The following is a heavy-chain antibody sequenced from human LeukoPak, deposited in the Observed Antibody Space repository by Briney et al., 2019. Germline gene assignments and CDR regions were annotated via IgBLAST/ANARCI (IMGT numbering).Heavy chain of an antibody. J-gene: IGHJ4*02. V-gene: IGHV3-33*01. Sequence: PGRSLRLSCAASGFTFSSYGILWVRQAPGKGLEWVAVIWYDGSNKYYADSMKGRFTISRAQSTTTVYLQMNSLRADDTAVYYWARLGSGWAIDYWGQGTLVTVSS. CDR3: ARLGSGWAIDY. D-gene: IGHD6-19*01. CDR2: IWYDGSNK. CDR1: GFTFSSYG.